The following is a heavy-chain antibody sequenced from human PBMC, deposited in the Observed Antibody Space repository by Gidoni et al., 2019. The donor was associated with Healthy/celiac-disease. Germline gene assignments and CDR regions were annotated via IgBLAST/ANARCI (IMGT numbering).Heavy chain of an antibody. V-gene: IGHV4-61*02. J-gene: IGHJ4*02. CDR3: ARAYYDILTGYYEDY. D-gene: IGHD3-9*01. CDR1: GGSISSGSYY. CDR2: IYTSGST. Sequence: QVQLQESGPGLVKPSQTLSLTCTVSGGSISSGSYYWSWIRQPAGKGLEWIGRIYTSGSTNYNPSLKSRVTISVDTSKNQFSLKLSSVTAADTAVYYCARAYYDILTGYYEDYWGQGTLVTVSS.